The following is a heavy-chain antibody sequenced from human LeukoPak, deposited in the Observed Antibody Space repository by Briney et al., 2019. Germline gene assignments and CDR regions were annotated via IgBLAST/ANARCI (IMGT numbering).Heavy chain of an antibody. D-gene: IGHD1-7*01. CDR2: IYSSGTT. J-gene: IGHJ5*02. CDR3: ARRTGNYDTNWFDP. V-gene: IGHV4-39*07. CDR1: GGSISSSSYY. Sequence: SETLSLTCTVSGGSISSSSYYWGWIRQPPGKGLECIGSIYSSGTTYYNPSLKSRVTISVDTSKNQFSLKLSSVTAADTAVYYCARRTGNYDTNWFDPWGQGTLVTVSS.